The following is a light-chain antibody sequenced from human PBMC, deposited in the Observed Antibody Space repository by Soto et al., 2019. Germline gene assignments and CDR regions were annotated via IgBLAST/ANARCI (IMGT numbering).Light chain of an antibody. V-gene: IGKV4-1*01. CDR3: QQYYNTPLT. CDR2: WAS. CDR1: QSVLYSSNNKNY. Sequence: DIVMTQSPDSLAVSLGERATINCKSSQSVLYSSNNKNYLAWYQQKPGQPPNLLIYWASTRESGVPDRFSGSGSGTDFTLTISSLQAEDVATYFCQQYYNTPLTFGGGTKVEIK. J-gene: IGKJ4*01.